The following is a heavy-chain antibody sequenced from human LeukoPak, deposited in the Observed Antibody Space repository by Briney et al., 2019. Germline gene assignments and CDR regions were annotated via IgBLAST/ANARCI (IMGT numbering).Heavy chain of an antibody. V-gene: IGHV4-34*01. CDR3: ARDTYYYENNYNFDDVFDV. CDR1: GGSFSGYY. J-gene: IGHJ3*01. CDR2: INHSGST. D-gene: IGHD3-22*01. Sequence: PSETLSLTCAVYGGSFSGYYWSWIRQPPGKGLEWIGEINHSGSTNYNPSLKSRVTISVDTSKNQFSLRLRSVTAADTAVYYCARDTYYYENNYNFDDVFDVWGQGTRVTVSS.